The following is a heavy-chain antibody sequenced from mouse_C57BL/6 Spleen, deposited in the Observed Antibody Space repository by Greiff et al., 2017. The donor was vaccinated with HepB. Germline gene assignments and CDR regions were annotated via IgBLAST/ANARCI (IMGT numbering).Heavy chain of an antibody. CDR1: GYTFTSYG. CDR2: IYPRSGNT. CDR3: ARGDYYGSSPNWYFDV. J-gene: IGHJ1*03. D-gene: IGHD1-1*01. Sequence: VKLMESGAELARPGASVKLSCKASGYTFTSYGISWVKQRTGQGLEWIGEIYPRSGNTYYNEKFKGKATLTADKSSSTAYMELRSLTSEDSAVYFCARGDYYGSSPNWYFDVWGTGTTVTVSS. V-gene: IGHV1-81*01.